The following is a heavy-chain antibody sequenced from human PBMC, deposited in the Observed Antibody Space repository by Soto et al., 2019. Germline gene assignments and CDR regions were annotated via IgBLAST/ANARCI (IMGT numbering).Heavy chain of an antibody. Sequence: EVQLLESGGGLVQPGGSLRLSCAASGFTFSNYDMNWVRQAPGKGLEWVSAISGSGDGTYYADSVKGRFTISRDNSRNTLFLQMNSLRAEDTAVYYCVKGGWLDYWGQGALVTVSS. CDR1: GFTFSNYD. CDR2: ISGSGDGT. V-gene: IGHV3-23*01. D-gene: IGHD6-19*01. CDR3: VKGGWLDY. J-gene: IGHJ4*02.